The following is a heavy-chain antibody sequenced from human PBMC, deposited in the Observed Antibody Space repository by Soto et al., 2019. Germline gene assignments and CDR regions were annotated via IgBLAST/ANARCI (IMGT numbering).Heavy chain of an antibody. CDR2: ISAYSGST. Sequence: ASVKVSCKASGYTFTTYGISWVRQAPGQGLEWMGWISAYSGSTKFAQKLQGRVTMTTDTSTTTAYMELRSPTSDDTAVYYCARDFTKSSSWPYYFDYWGQGTLVTVSS. D-gene: IGHD6-13*01. CDR1: GYTFTTYG. V-gene: IGHV1-18*01. CDR3: ARDFTKSSSWPYYFDY. J-gene: IGHJ4*02.